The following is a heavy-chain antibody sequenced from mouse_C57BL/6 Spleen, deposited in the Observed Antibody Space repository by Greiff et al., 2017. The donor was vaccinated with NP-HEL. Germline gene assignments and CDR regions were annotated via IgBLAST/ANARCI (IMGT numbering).Heavy chain of an antibody. CDR1: GYTFTDYE. J-gene: IGHJ2*01. Sequence: VQLQQSGAELVRPGASVTLSCKASGYTFTDYEMHWVKQTPVHGLEWIGAIDPETGGTAYNQKFKGKAIPTADKSSSTAYMELRSLTSEDSAVYYCTREGNGNYDYWGQGTTLTVSS. CDR2: IDPETGGT. CDR3: TREGNGNYDY. V-gene: IGHV1-15*01. D-gene: IGHD2-1*01.